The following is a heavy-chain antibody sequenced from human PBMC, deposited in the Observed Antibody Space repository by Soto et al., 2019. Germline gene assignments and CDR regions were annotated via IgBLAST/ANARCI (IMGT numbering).Heavy chain of an antibody. Sequence: EVQLMESGGGLVQPGRSLRLSCAASGFTFDDYAMHWVRQAPGKGLEWVSGISWNSGSIGYADSVKGRFTISRDNAKNSLYLQMNSLRAEDTALYYCAFGAGSLMDVWGKGTTVTVSS. D-gene: IGHD3-10*01. CDR2: ISWNSGSI. CDR1: GFTFDDYA. V-gene: IGHV3-9*01. CDR3: AFGAGSLMDV. J-gene: IGHJ6*03.